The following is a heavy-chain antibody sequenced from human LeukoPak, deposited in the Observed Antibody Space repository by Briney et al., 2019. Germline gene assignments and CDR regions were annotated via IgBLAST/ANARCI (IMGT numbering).Heavy chain of an antibody. CDR2: IYYSGST. CDR3: NSRFLDWLLDY. D-gene: IGHD3/OR15-3a*01. J-gene: IGHJ4*02. CDR1: GGSIRSGDFY. Sequence: PSETLSLTCTVSGGSIRSGDFYWSWIRQPPGKGLEWIGYIYYSGSTHYNPSLKSRVTISVPRSKNQFSLRLSSVTAADKAIYYCNSRFLDWLLDYWGQGTLVTVSS. V-gene: IGHV4-30-4*01.